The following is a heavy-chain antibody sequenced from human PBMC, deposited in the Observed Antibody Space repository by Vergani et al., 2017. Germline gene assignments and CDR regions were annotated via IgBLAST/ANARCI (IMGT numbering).Heavy chain of an antibody. CDR1: GGSFSGYY. J-gene: IGHJ3*02. D-gene: IGHD3-3*01. CDR3: AGYDFWKAFDI. Sequence: QVQLQQWGAGLLKPSETLSLTCAVYGGSFSGYYWSWIRQPPGKGLEWIGYIYYSGSTNYNPSLKSRVTISVDTSKNQFSLKLSSVTAADTAVYYCAGYDFWKAFDIWGQGTMVTVSS. V-gene: IGHV4-34*11. CDR2: IYYSGST.